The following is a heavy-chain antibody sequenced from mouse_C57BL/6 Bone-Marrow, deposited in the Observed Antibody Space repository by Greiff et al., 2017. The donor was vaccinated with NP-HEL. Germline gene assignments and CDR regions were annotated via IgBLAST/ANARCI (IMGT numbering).Heavy chain of an antibody. V-gene: IGHV3-6*01. Sequence: EVQLQESGPGLVKPSQSLSLTCSVTGYSITSGYYWNWIRQFPGNKLEWMGYISYDGSNNYNPSLKNRISITRDTSKNQFFLKLNSVTTEDTATYYCARANWDDYWGQGTTLTVSS. CDR3: ARANWDDY. CDR1: GYSITSGYY. D-gene: IGHD4-1*01. J-gene: IGHJ2*01. CDR2: ISYDGSN.